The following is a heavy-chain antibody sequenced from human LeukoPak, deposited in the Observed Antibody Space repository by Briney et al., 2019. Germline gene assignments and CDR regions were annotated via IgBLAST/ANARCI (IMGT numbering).Heavy chain of an antibody. CDR3: ARSGAVYRGLAATRRWFDP. CDR2: IYHSGST. V-gene: IGHV4-4*02. CDR1: GGSISSSNW. D-gene: IGHD2-15*01. J-gene: IGHJ5*02. Sequence: PSETLSLTCAVSGGSISSSNWWSWVRQPPGKGLEWIGEIYHSGSTNYNPSLKSRVTISVDTSKNQFSLKLSSVTAADTAVYYCARSGAVYRGLAATRRWFDPWGQGTLVTVSS.